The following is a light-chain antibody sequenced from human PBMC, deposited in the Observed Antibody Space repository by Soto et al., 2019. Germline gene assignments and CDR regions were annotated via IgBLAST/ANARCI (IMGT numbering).Light chain of an antibody. V-gene: IGKV3-15*01. Sequence: EIAMTQSPGERAVPPWGTSKLFCRASQSVSSNLAWYQQKPGQAPRLLIYGASTRATGIPARFSGSGSGTEFTLTISSLQSEDFAVYYCQQYNNWPQTFGQGTKVEIK. CDR3: QQYNNWPQT. J-gene: IGKJ1*01. CDR1: QSVSSN. CDR2: GAS.